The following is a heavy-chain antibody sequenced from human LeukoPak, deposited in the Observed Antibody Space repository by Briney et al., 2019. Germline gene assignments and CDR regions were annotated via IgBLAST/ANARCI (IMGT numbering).Heavy chain of an antibody. CDR3: ARSGAYFDY. Sequence: SQTLSLTCAISGDSVSSKSAAWNWIRQSPSRGLEWLGRTYYRSKWYYEYAVSVKSRISINPDTSKSQFSLQLNSVTPEDTAVYHCARSGAYFDYWGQGTLVTVSS. V-gene: IGHV6-1*01. CDR1: GDSVSSKSAA. D-gene: IGHD3-10*01. J-gene: IGHJ4*02. CDR2: TYYRSKWYY.